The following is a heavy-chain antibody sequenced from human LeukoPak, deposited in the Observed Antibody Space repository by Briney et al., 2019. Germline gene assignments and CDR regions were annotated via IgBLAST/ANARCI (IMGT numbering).Heavy chain of an antibody. Sequence: GGSLTLSCAASGFTFSGYWMHWVRHAPGKGLVWVSRINSDGSSTTYADSVKGRFTISRDNAKNTLYLQMNSLRAEDTAVYYCARDLRSSQVYYGMDVWGQGTTVTVSS. J-gene: IGHJ6*02. V-gene: IGHV3-74*01. CDR2: INSDGSST. CDR3: ARDLRSSQVYYGMDV. CDR1: GFTFSGYW. D-gene: IGHD6-6*01.